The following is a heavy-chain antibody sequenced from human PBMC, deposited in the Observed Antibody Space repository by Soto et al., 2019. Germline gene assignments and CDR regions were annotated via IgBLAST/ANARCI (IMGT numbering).Heavy chain of an antibody. D-gene: IGHD3-22*01. CDR2: ISVSGNNA. CDR1: GFAFSTFA. V-gene: IGHV3-23*01. CDR3: ARDQLRPGILYSLGVLLPEYGL. Sequence: GGSLRLSCAASGFAFSTFAMTWVHQAPGKGLEWVAAISVSGNNAYYADSVKGRFTISRDNSQNSVFLQMSSLRADDTAVYYCARDQLRPGILYSLGVLLPEYGLWGQGTLVTVSS. J-gene: IGHJ4*02.